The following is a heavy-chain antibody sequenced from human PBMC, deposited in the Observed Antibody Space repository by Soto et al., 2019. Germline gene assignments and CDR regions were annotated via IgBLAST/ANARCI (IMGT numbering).Heavy chain of an antibody. Sequence: SGPTLVNPTDTLTLTCTVSGFSLSNPRRGVSWIRQPPGKALEWLAHIFSNDEKSYSTSLKSRLTISRDTSKSQVVLTMTNMDPVDTATYYCARIQRISMIVVSKPYFDYWGQGALVTVSS. J-gene: IGHJ4*02. CDR3: ARIQRISMIVVSKPYFDY. CDR2: IFSNDEK. CDR1: GFSLSNPRRG. D-gene: IGHD3-22*01. V-gene: IGHV2-26*01.